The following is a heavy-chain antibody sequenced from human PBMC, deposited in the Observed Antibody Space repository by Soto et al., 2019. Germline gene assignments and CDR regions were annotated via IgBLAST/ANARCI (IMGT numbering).Heavy chain of an antibody. CDR3: ARVLLWFGESSYDRGYFHYGVDV. CDR1: GGAVSGGGYS. J-gene: IGHJ6*02. V-gene: IGHV4-61*08. D-gene: IGHD3-10*01. CDR2: IHHSGTT. Sequence: QVQLQESGPGLVKSSETLSLTCTVSGGAVSGGGYSWTWFRQPPGKGLEWIGYIHHSGTTNYNPSVTSRVTISLDTSKNQFSLKLNSVTAADTAVYYCARVLLWFGESSYDRGYFHYGVDVWGQGTTVTVSS.